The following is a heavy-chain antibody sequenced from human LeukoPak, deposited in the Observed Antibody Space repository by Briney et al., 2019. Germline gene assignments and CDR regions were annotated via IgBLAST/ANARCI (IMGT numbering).Heavy chain of an antibody. Sequence: RASVTVSCKASGYTFTGYYMHWVRQAPAQGLEWMGWINPNSGGTNYAQKFQGRVTMTGDTSISTAYMELSRLRSDDTAVYYCARDGVGYYDSSGYYYFQHWGQGTLVTVSS. CDR3: ARDGVGYYDSSGYYYFQH. V-gene: IGHV1-2*02. J-gene: IGHJ1*01. CDR1: GYTFTGYY. CDR2: INPNSGGT. D-gene: IGHD3-22*01.